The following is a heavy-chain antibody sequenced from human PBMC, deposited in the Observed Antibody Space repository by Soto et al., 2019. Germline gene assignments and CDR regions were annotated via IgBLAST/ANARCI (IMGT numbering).Heavy chain of an antibody. CDR1: GFTFSSYR. Sequence: XGSLRLSFAASGFTFSSYRMNWVRQAPGKGLDWVSYISSSSSTIYYADSVKGRFTISRDNAKNSLYLQMNSPRDEDTAVYYCARPCAHSGSYPKWFDTWGQGTLVTVPS. CDR3: ARPCAHSGSYPKWFDT. J-gene: IGHJ5*02. V-gene: IGHV3-48*02. D-gene: IGHD1-26*01. CDR2: ISSSSSTI.